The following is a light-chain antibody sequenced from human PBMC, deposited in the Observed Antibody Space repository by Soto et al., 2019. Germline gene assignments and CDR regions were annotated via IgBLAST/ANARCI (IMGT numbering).Light chain of an antibody. Sequence: QSVLTQPPSASGTPGQRVTISCSGSSSNIGRNTVNWYQQLPGTAPKLLIYSNNQRPSGAPDRVSGSKSGTSASLAISGLQSEDEADYYCAAWDDSLNGYYVFGTGTKLTVL. V-gene: IGLV1-44*01. CDR3: AAWDDSLNGYYV. CDR2: SNN. CDR1: SSNIGRNT. J-gene: IGLJ1*01.